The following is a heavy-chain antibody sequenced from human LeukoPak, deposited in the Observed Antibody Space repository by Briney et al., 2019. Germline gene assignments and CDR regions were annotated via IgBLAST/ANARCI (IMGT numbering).Heavy chain of an antibody. Sequence: GGSLRLSCAASGFTFSDYSMNWVRQAPGKGLEWVSAISGSGGSTYYADSVKGRFTISRDNSKNTLYLQMNSLRAEDTAVYYCAKDRRQYSSSPGHFDYWGQGTLVTVSS. D-gene: IGHD6-6*01. V-gene: IGHV3-23*01. CDR1: GFTFSDYS. J-gene: IGHJ4*02. CDR2: ISGSGGST. CDR3: AKDRRQYSSSPGHFDY.